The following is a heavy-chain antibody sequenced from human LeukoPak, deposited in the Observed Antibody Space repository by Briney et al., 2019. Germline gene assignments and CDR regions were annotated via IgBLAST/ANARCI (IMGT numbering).Heavy chain of an antibody. D-gene: IGHD1-1*01. J-gene: IGHJ3*02. CDR2: LYSAGST. V-gene: IGHV3-NL1*01. CDR1: GFTFSSYG. Sequence: GGSLRLSCAASGFTFSSYGMHWVRQAPGKGLEWVSLLYSAGSTNYADSVKGRSTISRDDSKNTVYLQMNSLRAEDTAVYYCARWTNFHAFDIWGQGTLVTVSS. CDR3: ARWTNFHAFDI.